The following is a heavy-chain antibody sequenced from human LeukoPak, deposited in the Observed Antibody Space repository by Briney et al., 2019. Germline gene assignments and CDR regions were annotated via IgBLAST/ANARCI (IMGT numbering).Heavy chain of an antibody. J-gene: IGHJ4*02. D-gene: IGHD3-10*01. V-gene: IGHV1-8*01. CDR3: ARGWASGSYRKSGFDY. CDR1: GSTFTSNN. CDR2: MNLNSSNT. Sequence: ASGTFSCTASGSTFTSNNNNWMRHPNAPGLEWMGLMNLNSSNTSNEHKYQSRVTITTNTSITTTYMELSSLGSEDTAVYYCARGWASGSYRKSGFDYWGQGTLVTVSS.